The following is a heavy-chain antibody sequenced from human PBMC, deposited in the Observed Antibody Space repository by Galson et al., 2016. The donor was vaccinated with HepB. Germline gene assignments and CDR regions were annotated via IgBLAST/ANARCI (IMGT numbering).Heavy chain of an antibody. V-gene: IGHV3-53*01. J-gene: IGHJ4*02. Sequence: SLRLSCAASEFTVSDNYMSWVRQAPGKGLEWVSLISGDGVTYYADSVKGRFTISRDHSDNSLYLQMNSLRAEDTAVYYCARRRGNTNFDYWGQGTPVIVSS. CDR1: EFTVSDNY. CDR2: ISGDGVT. D-gene: IGHD3-10*01. CDR3: ARRRGNTNFDY.